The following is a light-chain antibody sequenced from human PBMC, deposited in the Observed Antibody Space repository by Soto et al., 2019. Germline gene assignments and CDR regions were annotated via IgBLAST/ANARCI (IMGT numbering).Light chain of an antibody. V-gene: IGKV3-20*01. CDR3: QQFDRSVT. Sequence: EIVLTQSPTTLSLSPGEGATLSCRASQRLLSSYLVWYQQRPGQAPRLLIYEASTRAPGIPDRFSGSGSGTAFILTISRVEPEDFAVYYCQQFDRSVTFGGGTKVEI. J-gene: IGKJ4*01. CDR2: EAS. CDR1: QRLLSSY.